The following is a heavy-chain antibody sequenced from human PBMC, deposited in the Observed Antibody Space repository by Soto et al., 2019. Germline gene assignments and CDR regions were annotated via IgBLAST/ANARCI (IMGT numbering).Heavy chain of an antibody. J-gene: IGHJ6*03. Sequence: GGSLRLSCAASGFTFSSYAMSWVRQAPGKGLEWVSAISGSGGSTYYADSVKGRFTISRDNSKNTLYLQMNSLRAEDTAVYYCAKSVAGYYYYYYMDVWGKGTTVTVSS. V-gene: IGHV3-23*01. CDR1: GFTFSSYA. D-gene: IGHD6-19*01. CDR3: AKSVAGYYYYYYMDV. CDR2: ISGSGGST.